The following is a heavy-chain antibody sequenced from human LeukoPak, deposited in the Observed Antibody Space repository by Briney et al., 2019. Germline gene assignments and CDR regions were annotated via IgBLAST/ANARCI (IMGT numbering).Heavy chain of an antibody. CDR3: ARSSGSSSWYSPLYYYYYGMDV. D-gene: IGHD6-13*01. CDR1: GFTFSSYG. V-gene: IGHV3-33*01. J-gene: IGHJ6*02. Sequence: GGSLRLSCAASGFTFSSYGMHWVRQAPGKGLEWVAVIWYDGSNKYYADSVKGRFTISRDNSKNTLYLQMNSLRAEDTAVYYCARSSGSSSWYSPLYYYYYGMDVWGQGTTVTVSS. CDR2: IWYDGSNK.